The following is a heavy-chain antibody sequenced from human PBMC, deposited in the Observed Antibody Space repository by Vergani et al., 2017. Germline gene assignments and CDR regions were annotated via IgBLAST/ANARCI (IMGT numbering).Heavy chain of an antibody. CDR2: IDWDDDK. CDR1: GFSLSTSGMC. D-gene: IGHD6-13*01. J-gene: IGHJ3*01. CDR3: ARIRYSSSWLDY. V-gene: IGHV2-70*15. Sequence: QVTLRESGPALVKPTQTLTLTCTFSGFSLSTSGMCVSWIRQPPGKALEWLARIDWDDDKYYSTSLKTRLTISKKTSKNQVVLTMTNMDPVDTATYYCARIRYSSSWLDYWGQGTMVTVSS.